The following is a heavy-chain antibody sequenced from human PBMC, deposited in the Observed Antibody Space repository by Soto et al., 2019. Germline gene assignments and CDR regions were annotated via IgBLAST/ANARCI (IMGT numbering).Heavy chain of an antibody. CDR1: GFTFSSYS. CDR2: ISSSSSYI. Sequence: EVQLVESGGGLVKPGGSLRLSCAASGFTFSSYSMNWVRQAPGKGLEWVSSISSSSSYIYYADSVKGRFTISRDNAKNSLYMQMNSLRTEDTAIYYCARDDEGGSYCDLGYWGQGTLVTVSS. J-gene: IGHJ4*02. CDR3: ARDDEGGSYCDLGY. V-gene: IGHV3-21*01. D-gene: IGHD3-10*01.